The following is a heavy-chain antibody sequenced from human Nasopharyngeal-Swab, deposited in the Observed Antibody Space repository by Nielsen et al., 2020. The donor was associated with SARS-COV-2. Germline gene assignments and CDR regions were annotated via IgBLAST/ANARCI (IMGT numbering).Heavy chain of an antibody. CDR3: AKEAGYYDILTGYYLSLGYGMDV. D-gene: IGHD3-9*01. Sequence: GESLKISCAASGFTFSSYGMHWVHQAPGKGLEWVAVISYDGSNKYYADSVKGRFTISRDNSKNTLYLQMNSLRAEDTAVYYCAKEAGYYDILTGYYLSLGYGMDVWGQGTTVTVSS. J-gene: IGHJ6*02. V-gene: IGHV3-30*18. CDR1: GFTFSSYG. CDR2: ISYDGSNK.